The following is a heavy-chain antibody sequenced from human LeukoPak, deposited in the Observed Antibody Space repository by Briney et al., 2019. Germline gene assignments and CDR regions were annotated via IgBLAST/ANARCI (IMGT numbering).Heavy chain of an antibody. CDR3: SAVTRGGAFDY. CDR2: IYYSGST. Sequence: SETLSLTCTVSGGSISSYYWSWIRQPPGKGLEWIGYIYYSGSTNYNPSLKSRVTISVDTSKNQFSLKLSSVTAADTAVYYCSAVTRGGAFDYWGQGTLVTVSS. J-gene: IGHJ4*02. CDR1: GGSISSYY. V-gene: IGHV4-59*01. D-gene: IGHD4-11*01.